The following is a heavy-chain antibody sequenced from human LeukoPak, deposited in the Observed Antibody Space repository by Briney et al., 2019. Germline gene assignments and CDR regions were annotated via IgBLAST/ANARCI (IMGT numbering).Heavy chain of an antibody. D-gene: IGHD4-23*01. CDR2: FDPEDGET. V-gene: IGHV1-24*01. Sequence: ASVKVSCKVSGYTLTELSMHWVRQAPGKGLEWMGGFDPEDGETIYAQKFQGRVTMTEDTSTDTAYMELSSLRSEDTAVYYCASFSDYGGKFDYWGQGTLVTVSS. J-gene: IGHJ4*02. CDR3: ASFSDYGGKFDY. CDR1: GYTLTELS.